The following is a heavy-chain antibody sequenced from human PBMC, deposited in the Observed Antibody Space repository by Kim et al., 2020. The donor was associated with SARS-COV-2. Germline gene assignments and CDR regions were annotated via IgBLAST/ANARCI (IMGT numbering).Heavy chain of an antibody. J-gene: IGHJ4*02. Sequence: GGSLRLSCVGSGFTFSDHYMTWIRQAPGRGLEWISYISHSSTYTNYADSVKGRFTISRDNGKKSLFLQLNSLRAEDTAVYYCARMAPGQNKDYFDYWGQG. V-gene: IGHV3-11*03. CDR2: ISHSSTYT. CDR1: GFTFSDHY. D-gene: IGHD1-1*01. CDR3: ARMAPGQNKDYFDY.